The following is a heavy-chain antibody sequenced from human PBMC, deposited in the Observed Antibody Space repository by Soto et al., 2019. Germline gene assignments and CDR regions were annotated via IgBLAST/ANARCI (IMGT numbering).Heavy chain of an antibody. D-gene: IGHD3-10*01. Sequence: QVQLVESGGGVVQPGRSLRLSCAASGFTFSNYGMHWVRQATGKGLEWVAVILNDGSNRYHADSVKDRFTISRDNSKNMLYLQMNSLIAEDTAVYYCARDDEYSGNGMDVWGQGTTVTVS. CDR1: GFTFSNYG. CDR2: ILNDGSNR. V-gene: IGHV3-33*01. J-gene: IGHJ6*02. CDR3: ARDDEYSGNGMDV.